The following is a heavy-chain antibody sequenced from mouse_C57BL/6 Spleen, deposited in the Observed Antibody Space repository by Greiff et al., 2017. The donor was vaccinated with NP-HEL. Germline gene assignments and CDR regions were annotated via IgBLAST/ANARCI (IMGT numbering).Heavy chain of an antibody. CDR1: GYTFTSYG. V-gene: IGHV1-81*01. D-gene: IGHD1-1*01. CDR3: ARSADYYGSSHAMDY. J-gene: IGHJ4*01. CDR2: IYPRSGNT. Sequence: QVQLQQSGAELARPGASVKLSCKASGYTFTSYGISWVKQRTGQGLEWIGEIYPRSGNTYYNEKFKGKATLTADKSSSTAYMELRSLTSEDSAVYFCARSADYYGSSHAMDYWGQGTSVTVSS.